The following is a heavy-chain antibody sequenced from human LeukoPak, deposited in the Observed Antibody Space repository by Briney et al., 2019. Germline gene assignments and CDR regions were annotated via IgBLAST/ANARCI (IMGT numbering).Heavy chain of an antibody. D-gene: IGHD6-19*01. J-gene: IGHJ6*02. CDR3: AKVYHRSGYLSYGMDV. CDR1: GFTVSSNY. CDR2: ISGDGGST. Sequence: GGSLKLSCAASGFTVSSNYMSWVRQAPGKGLEWVSLISGDGGSTYYADSVKGRFTISRDNSKNSLYLQMNSLRTEDTALYYCAKVYHRSGYLSYGMDVWGQGTTVTVSS. V-gene: IGHV3-43*02.